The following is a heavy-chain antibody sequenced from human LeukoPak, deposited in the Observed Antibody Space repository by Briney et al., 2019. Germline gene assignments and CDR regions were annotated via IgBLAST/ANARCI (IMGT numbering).Heavy chain of an antibody. CDR3: AKGYCSGTSCFDYSFHMDV. V-gene: IGHV3-23*01. Sequence: PGGSLRLSCAASGFIFSTYGMSWVRQAPGKGLEWVSAISPSGGSTYYADSVKGRFTISRDNSKNTLYLQMNSLRAEDTAEYYCAKGYCSGTSCFDYSFHMDVWGQGTMVTVSS. CDR1: GFIFSTYG. D-gene: IGHD2-2*01. CDR2: ISPSGGST. J-gene: IGHJ3*01.